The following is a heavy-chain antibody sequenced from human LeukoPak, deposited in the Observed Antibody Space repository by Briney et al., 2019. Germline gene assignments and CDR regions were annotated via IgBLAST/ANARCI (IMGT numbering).Heavy chain of an antibody. D-gene: IGHD3-10*01. CDR1: GYTFTSYG. CDR2: ISAYNGNT. Sequence: ASVKVSCKASGYTFTSYGISWVRQAPGQGLGWMGWISAYNGNTNYAQKLQGRVTMTTDTSTSTAYMELRSLRSDDTAVYYCARDLSPYYYGSGSYYNYYYGMDVWGQGTTVTVSS. V-gene: IGHV1-18*01. J-gene: IGHJ6*02. CDR3: ARDLSPYYYGSGSYYNYYYGMDV.